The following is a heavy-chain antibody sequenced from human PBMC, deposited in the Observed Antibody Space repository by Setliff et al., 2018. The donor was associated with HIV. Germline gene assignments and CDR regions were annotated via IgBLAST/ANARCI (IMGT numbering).Heavy chain of an antibody. V-gene: IGHV3-23*01. D-gene: IGHD6-19*01. CDR1: RFTFSSYA. J-gene: IGHJ6*03. CDR3: ARRGFVSAWYDKPIYFYYYMDV. Sequence: HPGGSLRLSCAASRFTFSSYAMSWVRQAPGKGLEWVSAISGSGGSTYYADSVKGRFTISRDNSKNTLYLQMNNLRAEDTAVYYCARRGFVSAWYDKPIYFYYYMDVWGKGTTVTVSS. CDR2: ISGSGGST.